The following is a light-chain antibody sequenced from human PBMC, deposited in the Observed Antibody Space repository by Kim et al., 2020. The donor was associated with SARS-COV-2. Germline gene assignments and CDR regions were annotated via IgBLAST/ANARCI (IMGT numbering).Light chain of an antibody. CDR1: QSVSSSS. CDR3: QHYGSSPT. V-gene: IGKV3-20*01. CDR2: GAS. J-gene: IGKJ1*01. Sequence: EVVLTQSPGTLSLSPGERATLSCRASQSVSSSSLAWYQQKPGQAPRLLIYGASSRATGIPDRFRGSGSGTDFTLTISRLEPEDVAVYYCQHYGSSPTFGQGTKVEIK.